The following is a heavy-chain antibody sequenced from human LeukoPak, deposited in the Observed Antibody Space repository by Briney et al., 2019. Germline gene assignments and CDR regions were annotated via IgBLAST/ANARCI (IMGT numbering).Heavy chain of an antibody. V-gene: IGHV3-23*01. CDR1: GFTFSTYA. Sequence: AGGSLRLSCAASGFTFSTYAMSWVRQAPGKGLEWASIISGNGGDTYYADSVKGRFTISRDNSKNTLYLQVNSLRAEDTALYYCVRRTYFDYWGQGTLVTVSS. CDR2: ISGNGGDT. CDR3: VRRTYFDY. J-gene: IGHJ4*02.